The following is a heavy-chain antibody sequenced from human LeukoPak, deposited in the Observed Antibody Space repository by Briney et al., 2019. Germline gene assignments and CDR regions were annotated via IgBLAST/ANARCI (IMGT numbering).Heavy chain of an antibody. D-gene: IGHD2-15*01. CDR2: INPSGGST. V-gene: IGHV1-46*01. CDR3: ARVGYCSGDSCYNDY. Sequence: ASVKVSCKASGYTFTSYYMHWVRQAPGQGLEWMGIINPSGGSTSYAQKFQGRVTMNRDTSTSTVYMELSSLRSEDTAVYYCARVGYCSGDSCYNDYWGQGTLVTVSS. CDR1: GYTFTSYY. J-gene: IGHJ4*02.